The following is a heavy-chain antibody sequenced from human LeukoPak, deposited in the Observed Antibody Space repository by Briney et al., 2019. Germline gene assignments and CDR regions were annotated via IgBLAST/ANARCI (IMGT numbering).Heavy chain of an antibody. D-gene: IGHD1-26*01. CDR2: IYYSGST. CDR1: GDSISSYY. Sequence: SETLSLTCTVSGDSISSYYWSWIRQPPGKGLEWIGYIYYSGSTKYNPSLKSRVTISVDTSKNQFSLKLSSVTAADTAVYYCARNGGSYTFDIWGLGTMVTVSS. CDR3: ARNGGSYTFDI. J-gene: IGHJ3*02. V-gene: IGHV4-59*01.